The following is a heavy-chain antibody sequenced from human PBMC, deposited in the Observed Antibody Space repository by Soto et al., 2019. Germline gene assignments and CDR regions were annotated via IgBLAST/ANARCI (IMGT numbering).Heavy chain of an antibody. CDR2: IKQDGSEK. V-gene: IGHV3-7*01. CDR3: ARDGYYYGMDV. J-gene: IGHJ6*02. CDR1: GFTFSRYW. Sequence: GGSLRLSCAASGFTFSRYWMTWVREAPGKGLEWVANIKQDGSEKYYVDSVKGRFTISRDNAKNPLYLQMNSLRVEETAVYYCARDGYYYGMDVWGQGTTVTVSS.